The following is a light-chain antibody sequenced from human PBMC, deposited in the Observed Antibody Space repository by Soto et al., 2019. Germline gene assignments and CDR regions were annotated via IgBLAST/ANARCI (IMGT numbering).Light chain of an antibody. CDR1: SSEVGAYNY. V-gene: IGLV2-14*01. CDR3: YSYTSSTTYV. Sequence: QSALTQPASVSGSPGQSITISCSGTSSEVGAYNYVSWYQQHPAKAPKLIVYDVSNRPSGVSNRFSGSKSGNTASLTISGLQAEDEADYYCYSYTSSTTYVFGTGTKATVL. CDR2: DVS. J-gene: IGLJ1*01.